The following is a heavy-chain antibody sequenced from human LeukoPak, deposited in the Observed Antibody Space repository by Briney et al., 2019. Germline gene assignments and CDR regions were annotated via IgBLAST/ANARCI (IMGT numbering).Heavy chain of an antibody. CDR3: ASTIFGGFDP. V-gene: IGHV3-20*04. J-gene: IGHJ5*02. Sequence: PGGSLRLSCAASGFTSDDYGMNWVRQAPGKGLEWVSGINWNGGSTGYADSVKGRFTISRDNAKNSLYLQMNSLRAEDTALYYCASTIFGGFDPWGQGTLVTVSS. CDR1: GFTSDDYG. D-gene: IGHD3-3*01. CDR2: INWNGGST.